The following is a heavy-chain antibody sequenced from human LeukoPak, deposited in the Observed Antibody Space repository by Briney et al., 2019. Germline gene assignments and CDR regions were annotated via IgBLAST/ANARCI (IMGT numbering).Heavy chain of an antibody. Sequence: GGSLRLSCAASGFTFSSYAMSWVRQAPGKGLEWVSAISGSGGSTYYADSVKGRFTISRDNSKNTLYLLMNSLRAEDTAVYYCAKHYDSSGYYSWGQGTLVTVSS. D-gene: IGHD3-22*01. V-gene: IGHV3-23*01. CDR3: AKHYDSSGYYS. CDR1: GFTFSSYA. CDR2: ISGSGGST. J-gene: IGHJ4*02.